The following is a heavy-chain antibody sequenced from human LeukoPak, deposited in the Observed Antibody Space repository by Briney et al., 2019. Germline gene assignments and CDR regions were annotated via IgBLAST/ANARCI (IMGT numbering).Heavy chain of an antibody. J-gene: IGHJ4*02. CDR2: IKQDGSEK. Sequence: GGSLRLSCAASGFTFSSYWMSWVRQAPGKGLEWVANIKQDGSEKYYVDSMKGRFTISRDNAKNSLYLQMNSLRAEDTAVYYCARDGGHFDWSRPDFGYWGQGTLVTVSS. CDR1: GFTFSSYW. CDR3: ARDGGHFDWSRPDFGY. D-gene: IGHD3-9*01. V-gene: IGHV3-7*01.